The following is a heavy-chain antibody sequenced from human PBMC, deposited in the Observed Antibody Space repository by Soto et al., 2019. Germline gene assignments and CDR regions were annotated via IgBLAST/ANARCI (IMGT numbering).Heavy chain of an antibody. J-gene: IGHJ4*02. D-gene: IGHD6-19*01. CDR2: ISAYNGNT. CDR3: ARARYSSGSGPYYFVY. V-gene: IGHV1-18*01. CDR1: GYTFTSYG. Sequence: GGSVKGSCKASGYTFTSYGISWGRQAPGQGLEWMGWISAYNGNTNYAQKLQGRVTMTTDTSTSTAYMELRSLRSDDTAVYHCARARYSSGSGPYYFVYWGQGTLVTVSS.